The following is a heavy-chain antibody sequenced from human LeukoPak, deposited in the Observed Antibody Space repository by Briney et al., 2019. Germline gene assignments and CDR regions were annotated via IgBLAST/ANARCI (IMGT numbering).Heavy chain of an antibody. CDR3: ARAVLATKSEHWFDS. CDR1: GGSFSGYY. Sequence: SETLSLTCAVYGGSFSGYYWSWIRQPPGKGLEWVGYIYYTGSTNYNSSLKSRVTISVDTSKNQFSLNLSSVTAADTAMYYCARAVLATKSEHWFDSWGQGTLVTVSS. J-gene: IGHJ5*01. CDR2: IYYTGST. D-gene: IGHD2-8*01. V-gene: IGHV4-59*01.